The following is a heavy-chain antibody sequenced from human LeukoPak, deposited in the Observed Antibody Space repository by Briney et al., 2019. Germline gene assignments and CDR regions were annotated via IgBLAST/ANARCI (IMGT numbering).Heavy chain of an antibody. CDR3: ARSYGPYQIDS. J-gene: IGHJ4*02. CDR2: IYHSGSA. V-gene: IGHV4-30-2*01. CDR1: DGSMSSDA. D-gene: IGHD2-2*01. Sequence: SETLSLTCAASDGSMSSDAWTWIRQPPGMALEWIGYIYHSGSAYYNPSLKSRVTISLDRSKNQFSLKLSSMTAADTAFYYCARSYGPYQIDSWGQGTLVTVSS.